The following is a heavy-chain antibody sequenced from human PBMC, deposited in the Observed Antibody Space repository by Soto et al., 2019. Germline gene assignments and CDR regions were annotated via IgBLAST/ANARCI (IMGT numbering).Heavy chain of an antibody. CDR2: ISSDGSIT. J-gene: IGHJ4*02. CDR3: AKESYYYDSSGYYSLPFDY. Sequence: PGGSLRLSCAAAGLTFSDKWLHWVRQAPGRGLEWVSRISSDGSITTYADSVKGRFTISRDNAKSTLYLQMNSLRAEDTAVYYCAKESYYYDSSGYYSLPFDYWGQGTLVTVSS. V-gene: IGHV3-74*03. CDR1: GLTFSDKW. D-gene: IGHD3-22*01.